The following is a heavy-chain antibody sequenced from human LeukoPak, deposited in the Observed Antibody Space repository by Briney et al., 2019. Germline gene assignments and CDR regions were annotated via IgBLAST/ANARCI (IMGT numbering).Heavy chain of an antibody. Sequence: SETLSLTCTVSGGSISSGSYYWSWIRQPAGKGLEWIGRIYTSGSTNYNPSLKSRVTISVDTSKNQFSLKLSSVTAADTAVYYCARDLGGSLGYWFDPWGQGTLVTVSS. V-gene: IGHV4-61*02. CDR2: IYTSGST. J-gene: IGHJ5*02. D-gene: IGHD2-15*01. CDR3: ARDLGGSLGYWFDP. CDR1: GGSISSGSYY.